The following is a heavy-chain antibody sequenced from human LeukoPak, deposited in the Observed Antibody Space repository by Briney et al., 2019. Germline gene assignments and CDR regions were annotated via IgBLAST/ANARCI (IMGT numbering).Heavy chain of an antibody. CDR3: ARDAYYYDSSGHFDAFDI. D-gene: IGHD3-22*01. CDR2: ISSSSSTI. CDR1: GFTFSSYS. Sequence: GGSLRLSCAASGFTFSSYSMNWVRQAPGKGLEWVSYISSSSSTIYYADSVKGRFTISRDNAKNSLYLQMNSLRAEDTAVYYCARDAYYYDSSGHFDAFDIWGQGTMVTVSS. V-gene: IGHV3-48*01. J-gene: IGHJ3*02.